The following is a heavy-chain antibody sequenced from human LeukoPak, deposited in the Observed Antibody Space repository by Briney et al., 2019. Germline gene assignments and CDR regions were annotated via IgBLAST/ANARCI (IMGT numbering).Heavy chain of an antibody. D-gene: IGHD6-25*01. Sequence: SETLSLTCAVSGYSISSGYYWGWIRQPPGKGLEWIGSIYHSGSTYYNPSLKRRVTISVDTSKNQLSLKLSSVTAADTAVYYCARRGNDAFDIWGQGTMVTVSP. J-gene: IGHJ3*02. CDR1: GYSISSGYY. CDR3: ARRGNDAFDI. CDR2: IYHSGST. V-gene: IGHV4-38-2*01.